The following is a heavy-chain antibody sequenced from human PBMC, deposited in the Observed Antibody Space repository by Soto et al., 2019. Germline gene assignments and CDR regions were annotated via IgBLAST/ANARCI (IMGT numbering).Heavy chain of an antibody. CDR2: INHSGST. Sequence: SGTLSLTCAVYGGSFSCYYWSWIRQPPGKGLEWIGEINHSGSTNYNPSLKSRVTISVDTSKNQFSLKLSSVTAADTAVYYCARGLGPMDVWAKGPRSPSP. CDR3: ARGLGPMDV. D-gene: IGHD1-26*01. CDR1: GGSFSCYY. J-gene: IGHJ6*02. V-gene: IGHV4-34*01.